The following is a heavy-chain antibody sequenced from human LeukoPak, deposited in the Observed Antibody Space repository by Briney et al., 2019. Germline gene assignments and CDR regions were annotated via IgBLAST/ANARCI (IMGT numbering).Heavy chain of an antibody. CDR1: GGSTSVYY. CDR3: ASYYDSSGLDY. D-gene: IGHD3-22*01. CDR2: IYYSGST. Sequence: SETLSLTCTVSGGSTSVYYWSWIRQPPGKGLEWIGHIYYSGSTNYNPSLKSRATISIDTSKNQFSLKLSSVTAADTVVYYCASYYDSSGLDYWGQGTLVTVSS. J-gene: IGHJ4*02. V-gene: IGHV4-59*12.